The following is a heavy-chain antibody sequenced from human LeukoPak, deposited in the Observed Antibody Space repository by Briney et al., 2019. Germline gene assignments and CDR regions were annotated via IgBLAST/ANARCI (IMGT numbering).Heavy chain of an antibody. CDR1: GYTFTGHY. CDR2: INPNSGGT. D-gene: IGHD5-18*01. V-gene: IGHV1-2*02. J-gene: IGHJ4*02. CDR3: ARVGTAMVIRGDFDY. Sequence: ASVKVSCKASGYTFTGHYMHWVRQAPGQGLEGMGWINPNSGGTNYAQKFQGRVTMTRDTSISTAYMELSRLRSDDTAVYYCARVGTAMVIRGDFDYWGQGTLVTVSS.